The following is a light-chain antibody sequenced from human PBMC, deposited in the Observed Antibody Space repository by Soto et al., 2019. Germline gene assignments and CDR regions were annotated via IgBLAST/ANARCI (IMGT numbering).Light chain of an antibody. CDR2: DVN. CDR1: SSDVGGAYNY. V-gene: IGLV2-14*03. CDR3: CSYTSTSTYV. Sequence: QSVLTQPASVSGSPGQSSSISCTGTSSDVGGAYNYVSWYQHHPDKAPKLVIFDVNNRPSGVSNRFSGSKSGNTASLTISGLQAEDEADYYCCSYTSTSTYVFGTGTKVTV. J-gene: IGLJ1*01.